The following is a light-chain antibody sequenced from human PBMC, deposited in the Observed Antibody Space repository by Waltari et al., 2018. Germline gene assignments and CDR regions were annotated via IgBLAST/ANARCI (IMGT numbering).Light chain of an antibody. CDR2: RNS. J-gene: IGLJ3*02. V-gene: IGLV1-40*01. CDR1: SSNIGAGYD. Sequence: QSVLTQPPSVSGAPGQRVTISCTGSSSNIGAGYDVHRYQHLPGTAPKLLIYRNSNRPSGVPDRFSGSKSGTSASLAITGLQAEDEADYYCQSYDSKLSGSVFGGGTKLTVL. CDR3: QSYDSKLSGSV.